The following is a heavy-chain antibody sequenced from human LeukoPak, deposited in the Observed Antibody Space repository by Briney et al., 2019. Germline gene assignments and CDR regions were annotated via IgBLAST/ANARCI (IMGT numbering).Heavy chain of an antibody. V-gene: IGHV1-2*02. Sequence: ASVKVSCKASGYTFTGYYMHWVRQAPGQGLEWMGWINPNSGGTNYAQKFQGRVTMTRDTSISTAYMELSRLRSDDTAVYYCARLQTLGEPLLRYYFDYWGQGTLVTVSS. J-gene: IGHJ4*02. CDR1: GYTFTGYY. D-gene: IGHD3-10*01. CDR3: ARLQTLGEPLLRYYFDY. CDR2: INPNSGGT.